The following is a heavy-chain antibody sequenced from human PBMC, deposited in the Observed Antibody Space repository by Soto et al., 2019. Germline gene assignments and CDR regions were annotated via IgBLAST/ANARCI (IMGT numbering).Heavy chain of an antibody. Sequence: VQLVESGGGLVQPGGSLRLSCAASGFTFSSYWMSWVRQAPGKGLEWVANIKQDGSEKYYVDSVKGRFTISRDNAKNSLYLQMNSLRAEDTAVYYCARASMVRGASYYFDYWGQGTLVTVSS. CDR1: GFTFSSYW. D-gene: IGHD3-10*01. J-gene: IGHJ4*02. CDR3: ARASMVRGASYYFDY. CDR2: IKQDGSEK. V-gene: IGHV3-7*03.